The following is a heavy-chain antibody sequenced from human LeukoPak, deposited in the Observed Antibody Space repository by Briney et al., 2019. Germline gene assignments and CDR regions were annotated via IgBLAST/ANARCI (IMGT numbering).Heavy chain of an antibody. CDR3: ARGLITMVRGGSGMDV. D-gene: IGHD3-10*01. V-gene: IGHV1-2*02. CDR1: GYTFTGYY. CDR2: INPNSGGT. Sequence: GASVKVSCKASGYTFTGYYMHWVRQAPGQGLEWMGWINPNSGGTNYAQKFQGRVTMTRDTSISTAYMELSRLRSDDTAVYYCARGLITMVRGGSGMDVWGQGTTVTVSS. J-gene: IGHJ6*02.